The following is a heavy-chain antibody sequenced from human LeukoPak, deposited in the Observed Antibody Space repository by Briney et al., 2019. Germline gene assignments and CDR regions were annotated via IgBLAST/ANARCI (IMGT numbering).Heavy chain of an antibody. D-gene: IGHD6-19*01. CDR3: ARADSSGWYRS. CDR2: IWYDGSNK. J-gene: IGHJ4*02. Sequence: WVAVIWYDGSNKYYADSVKGRFTISRDNSKNTLYLQMNSLRAEDTAVYYCARADSSGWYRSWGQGTLVTVSS. V-gene: IGHV3-33*01.